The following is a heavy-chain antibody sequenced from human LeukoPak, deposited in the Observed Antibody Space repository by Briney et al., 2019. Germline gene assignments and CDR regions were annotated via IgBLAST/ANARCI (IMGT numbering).Heavy chain of an antibody. J-gene: IGHJ5*02. D-gene: IGHD2-15*01. CDR1: GFSFNGFE. CDR2: ISSSGSDM. V-gene: IGHV3-48*03. Sequence: GGSLRLSSAASGFSFNGFEMNWVRQGPGKGLEWVSLISSSGSDMFYADSVRGRFTVSRDNGKNALFLQMTSLRVEDTGVYYCARERPLVGALDLWGQGTVVTVSS. CDR3: ARERPLVGALDL.